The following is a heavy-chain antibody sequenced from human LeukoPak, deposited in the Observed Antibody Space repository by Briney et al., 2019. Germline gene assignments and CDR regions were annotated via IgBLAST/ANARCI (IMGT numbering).Heavy chain of an antibody. CDR2: MNPNSGNT. V-gene: IGHV1-8*03. CDR1: GYTFTSYD. J-gene: IGHJ5*02. CDR3: ARDRYNWNDVKWFDP. D-gene: IGHD1-1*01. Sequence: ASVKVSCKASGYTFTSYDINWVRQATGQGLEWMGWMNPNSGNTGYAQKFQGRVTITRNTSISTAYMELSSLRSEDTAVYYCARDRYNWNDVKWFDPWGQGTLVTVSS.